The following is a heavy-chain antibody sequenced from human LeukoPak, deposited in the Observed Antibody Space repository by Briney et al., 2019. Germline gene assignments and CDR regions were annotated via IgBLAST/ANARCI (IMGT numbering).Heavy chain of an antibody. Sequence: SVKVSCKASGGTFSSYAISWVRQAPGQGLEWMGGIIPIFVTANYAQKFQGRVTITADESTSTAYMELSSLRSEDTAVYYCAGRWFRGRYYFDYWGQGTLATVSS. D-gene: IGHD2-15*01. CDR1: GGTFSSYA. J-gene: IGHJ4*02. CDR3: AGRWFRGRYYFDY. V-gene: IGHV1-69*01. CDR2: IIPIFVTA.